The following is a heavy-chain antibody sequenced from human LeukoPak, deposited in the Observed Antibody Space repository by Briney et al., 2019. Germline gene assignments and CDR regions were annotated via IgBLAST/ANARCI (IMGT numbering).Heavy chain of an antibody. CDR2: ISSSSSYI. D-gene: IGHD6-19*01. V-gene: IGHV3-21*01. CDR1: GFTFSSYS. CDR3: ARDGLAVAGTHYYYYYMDV. Sequence: PGGSLRPSCAASGFTFSSYSMNWVRQAPGKGLEWVSSISSSSSYIYYADSVKGRFTISRDNAKNSLYLQMNSLRAEDTAVYYCARDGLAVAGTHYYYYYMDVWGKGTTVTVSS. J-gene: IGHJ6*03.